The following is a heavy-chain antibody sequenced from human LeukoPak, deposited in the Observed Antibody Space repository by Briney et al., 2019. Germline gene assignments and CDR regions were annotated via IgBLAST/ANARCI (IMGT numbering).Heavy chain of an antibody. Sequence: PGGSLRLSCAASGFTFTNYAMNWVRQAPGKGLEWVSTSGSGGSPFYADSVKGRFTISRDYSRNTLYLHMNSLRVEDTAVYYCAKGASGWYPGFDYWGQGIVVTVSS. CDR3: AKGASGWYPGFDY. D-gene: IGHD6-19*01. CDR1: GFTFTNYA. CDR2: SGSGGSP. J-gene: IGHJ4*02. V-gene: IGHV3-23*01.